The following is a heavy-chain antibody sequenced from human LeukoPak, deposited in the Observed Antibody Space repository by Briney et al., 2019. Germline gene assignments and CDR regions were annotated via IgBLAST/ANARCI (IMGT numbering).Heavy chain of an antibody. CDR2: IYYSGST. CDR3: ARSRDFWSGKHFDY. V-gene: IGHV4-59*01. Sequence: PSETLSLTCTVSGGSISSYYWSWIRQPPGKGLEGFGYIYYSGSTNYNPSLKSRVTISVDTSKNQFSLKLSSVTAADTAVYYCARSRDFWSGKHFDYWGQGTLVTVSS. D-gene: IGHD3-3*01. J-gene: IGHJ4*02. CDR1: GGSISSYY.